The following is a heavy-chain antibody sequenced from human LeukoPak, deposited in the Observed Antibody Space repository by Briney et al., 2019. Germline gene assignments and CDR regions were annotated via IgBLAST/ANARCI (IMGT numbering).Heavy chain of an antibody. Sequence: GGSLRLSCAASGFSFNSDWMDWVRQAPGKGLEWVANIKHDESEKNYLDSVKGRFTISRDNAQNSLYLQMNGLRVEDTAVYYCTRRLDDWGQGTMVTVSS. CDR2: IKHDESEK. CDR1: GFSFNSDW. CDR3: TRRLDD. D-gene: IGHD3-16*01. V-gene: IGHV3-7*01. J-gene: IGHJ4*02.